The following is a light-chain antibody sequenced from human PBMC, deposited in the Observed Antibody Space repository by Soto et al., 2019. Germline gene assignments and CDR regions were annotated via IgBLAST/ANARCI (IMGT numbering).Light chain of an antibody. CDR2: RDS. J-gene: IGLJ3*02. V-gene: IGLV3-9*01. CDR3: HVWDSSTAV. CDR1: NIGTRN. Sequence: SYELTQPLSVSVPLGQTASITCGGNNIGTRNVHWYQQKPGQAPVLVVYRDSNRPSGIPERFSGSNSGNTATLTISRAQAGDEADYYCHVWDSSTAVFCGGTKLTVL.